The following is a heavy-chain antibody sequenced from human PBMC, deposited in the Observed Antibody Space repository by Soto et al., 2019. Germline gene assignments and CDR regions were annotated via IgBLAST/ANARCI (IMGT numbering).Heavy chain of an antibody. CDR3: TRQSCSSTSCVHGMDV. J-gene: IGHJ6*02. CDR1: GFTFSGSA. Sequence: QAGGSLRLSCAASGFTFSGSAMHWVRQASGKGLEWVGRIRSKANSYATAYAASVKGRFTISRDDSKNTAYLQMNSLKTEDTAVYYCTRQSCSSTSCVHGMDVWGQGTTVTVS. V-gene: IGHV3-73*01. D-gene: IGHD2-2*01. CDR2: IRSKANSYAT.